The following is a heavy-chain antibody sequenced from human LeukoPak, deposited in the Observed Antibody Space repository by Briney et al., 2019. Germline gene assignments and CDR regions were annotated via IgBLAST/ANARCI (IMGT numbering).Heavy chain of an antibody. V-gene: IGHV3-48*03. CDR2: ISSSGSTI. J-gene: IGHJ4*02. Sequence: GGSLRLSCAASGFTFSSYEMNWVRQAPGKGLEWVSYISSSGSTIYYADSVKGRFTFSRDNAKNSLYLQMNSLRADDTAVYYCAKDLGRYRNNFFDYWGQGNLVTVSS. CDR3: AKDLGRYRNNFFDY. D-gene: IGHD1-26*01. CDR1: GFTFSSYE.